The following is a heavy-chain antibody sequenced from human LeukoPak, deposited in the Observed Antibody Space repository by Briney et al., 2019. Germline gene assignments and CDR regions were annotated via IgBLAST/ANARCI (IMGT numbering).Heavy chain of an antibody. V-gene: IGHV3-23*01. CDR2: IGGSGGST. J-gene: IGHJ4*02. D-gene: IGHD1-7*01. Sequence: PGGSLRLSCAASGFTFSSYAMSWVRQAPGKGLEWVSVIGGSGGSTYYADSVKGRFTISRDNSKNTLYLQMSSLRAEDTAVYYCAKKKRELRGFDYWGQGTLVTVPS. CDR1: GFTFSSYA. CDR3: AKKKRELRGFDY.